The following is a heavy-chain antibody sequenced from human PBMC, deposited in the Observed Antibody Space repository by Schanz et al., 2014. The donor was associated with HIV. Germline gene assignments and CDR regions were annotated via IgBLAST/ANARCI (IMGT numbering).Heavy chain of an antibody. CDR3: ARETSGFSTSWPPRYHYYGMDV. J-gene: IGHJ6*02. Sequence: EVQLLESGGGLVQPGGSLRLSCAASGFSLRSYAMSWVRQAPGKGLEWVSLIGSGGGRTYYADSVKGRFTISRDNSKNTLYLEMNSLRPEDTAVYYCARETSGFSTSWPPRYHYYGMDVWGQGTTVTVSS. CDR1: GFSLRSYA. CDR2: IGSGGGRT. V-gene: IGHV3-23*01. D-gene: IGHD6-13*01.